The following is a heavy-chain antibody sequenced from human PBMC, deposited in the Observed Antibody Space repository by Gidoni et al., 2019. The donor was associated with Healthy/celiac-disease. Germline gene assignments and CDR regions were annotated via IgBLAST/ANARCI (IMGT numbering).Heavy chain of an antibody. D-gene: IGHD3-22*01. CDR2: IRGSGGST. V-gene: IGHV3-23*01. Sequence: EVQLLASGGGLVQPGGSLRLSCAASGFTFSSYAMSWVRQAPGTVMEWVSAIRGSGGSTYYADSVKGRFTISRDNSKNTLYLQMNSLRAEDTAVYYCAKSPPVSMIVVVPGPFDYWGQGTLVTVSS. J-gene: IGHJ4*02. CDR1: GFTFSSYA. CDR3: AKSPPVSMIVVVPGPFDY.